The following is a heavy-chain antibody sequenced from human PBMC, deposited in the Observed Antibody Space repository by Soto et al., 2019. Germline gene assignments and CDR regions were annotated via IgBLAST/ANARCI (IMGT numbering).Heavy chain of an antibody. CDR1: GDSVSSNNIA. CDR2: TYYRSKWYN. D-gene: IGHD2-8*01. Sequence: SQTLSLTCAVSGDSVSSNNIAWNWLRQSPWRGLEWLGRTYYRSKWYNEYAVSVRSRITINLDTSKNQFSLQLNSVTPEDTAVYYCARGRCSSFGYWGQLAQFPASS. CDR3: ARGRCSSFGY. J-gene: IGHJ4*02. V-gene: IGHV6-1*01.